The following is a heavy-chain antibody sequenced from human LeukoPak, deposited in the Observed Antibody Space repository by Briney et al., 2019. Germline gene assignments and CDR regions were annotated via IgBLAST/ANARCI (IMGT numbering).Heavy chain of an antibody. Sequence: PSETLSLTCSVSGDSMRSNYWSWIRQPPGKGLEWIGYIYYSGSTNYNPSLKSRVTISVDTSRNQFSLKLSSVTAADTAVYYCARVADFWSGYPFDYWGQGTLVTVSS. J-gene: IGHJ4*02. V-gene: IGHV4-59*01. CDR3: ARVADFWSGYPFDY. CDR1: GDSMRSNY. CDR2: IYYSGST. D-gene: IGHD3-3*01.